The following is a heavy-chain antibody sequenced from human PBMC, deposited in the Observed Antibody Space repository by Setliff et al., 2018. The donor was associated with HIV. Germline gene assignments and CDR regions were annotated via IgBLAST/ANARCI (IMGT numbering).Heavy chain of an antibody. V-gene: IGHV3-7*03. CDR1: GFTFSDFW. Sequence: SCKASGFTFSDFWLSWVRQAPGKGLEWVANIKEDGSEKYYVDSVKGRFTISRDNAKNSLYLQMNSLRAEDTAVYYCARGHYSSSSGWGQGTLVTVSS. CDR2: IKEDGSEK. CDR3: ARGHYSSSSG. J-gene: IGHJ4*02. D-gene: IGHD6-6*01.